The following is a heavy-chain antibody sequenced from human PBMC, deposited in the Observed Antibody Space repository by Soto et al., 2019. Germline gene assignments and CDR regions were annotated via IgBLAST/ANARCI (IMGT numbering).Heavy chain of an antibody. CDR2: ISSSGRTM. CDR1: GFPFSTYS. CDR3: ARVQDYGDRLGFYYYGLDV. V-gene: IGHV3-48*02. J-gene: IGHJ6*02. Sequence: EVQLVESGGGLVQPGGSLRLSCVGSGFPFSTYSMEWVRQAPGKGLEWVSYISSSGRTMNYADSVKGRFTISRDDAKNSLFLQMSSLRDEDTAVYYCARVQDYGDRLGFYYYGLDVWGQGTTVTVSS. D-gene: IGHD4-17*01.